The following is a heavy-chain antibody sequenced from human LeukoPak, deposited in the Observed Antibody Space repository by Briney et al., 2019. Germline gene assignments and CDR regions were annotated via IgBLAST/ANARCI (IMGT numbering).Heavy chain of an antibody. J-gene: IGHJ4*02. D-gene: IGHD3-3*01. CDR1: GGSISNYY. V-gene: IGHV4-59*12. CDR2: IYYSGST. CDR3: ARLPITIFGVVITGFDY. Sequence: KPSETLSLTCTVSGGSISNYYWSWIRQPPGKGLEWIGYIYYSGSTNYNPSLRSRVTISVDTSKNQFSLKLSSVTAADTAVYYCARLPITIFGVVITGFDYWGQGTLVTVSS.